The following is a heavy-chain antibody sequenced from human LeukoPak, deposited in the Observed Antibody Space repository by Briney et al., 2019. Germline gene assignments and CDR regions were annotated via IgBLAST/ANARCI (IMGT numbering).Heavy chain of an antibody. V-gene: IGHV3-23*01. CDR3: AKDRVDGAGAEDY. D-gene: IGHD1-26*01. J-gene: IGHJ4*02. Sequence: GGSLRLSCAASGFTFSSYAMHWVRQAPGKGLEWVSAISGSGDRTYYADSVKGRFTISRDNSKNTQYLQMNSLRAEDTAVYYCAKDRVDGAGAEDYWGQGTLVTVSS. CDR2: ISGSGDRT. CDR1: GFTFSSYA.